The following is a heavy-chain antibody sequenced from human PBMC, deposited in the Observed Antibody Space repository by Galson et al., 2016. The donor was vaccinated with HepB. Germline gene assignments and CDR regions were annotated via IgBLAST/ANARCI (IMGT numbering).Heavy chain of an antibody. CDR3: AREPTGNAYCSRTGCPKYFDS. CDR1: GFTFSSFP. D-gene: IGHD2-2*01. CDR2: ISSDGTTK. J-gene: IGHJ4*02. Sequence: SLRLSCAASGFTFSSFPMHWVRQAPGKGLEWVSVISSDGTTKYYADSVKGRFTVPRDNSKNTLFLQMNSLRPEDPTVYYRAREPTGNAYCSRTGCPKYFDSWGQGTLVTVSS. V-gene: IGHV3-30-3*01.